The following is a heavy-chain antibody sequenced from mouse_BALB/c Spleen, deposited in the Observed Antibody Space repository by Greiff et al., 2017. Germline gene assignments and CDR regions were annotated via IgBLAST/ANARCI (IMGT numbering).Heavy chain of an antibody. J-gene: IGHJ3*01. CDR2: IDPANGNT. CDR3: ARPTNLAWFAY. D-gene: IGHD4-1*01. Sequence: VQLQQSGAELVKPGASVKLSCTASGFNIKDTYMHWVKQRPEQGLEWIGRIDPANGNTKSDPKFQGKATITADTSSNTAYLQLSSLTSEDTAVYYCARPTNLAWFAYWGQGTLVTVSA. CDR1: GFNIKDTY. V-gene: IGHV14-3*02.